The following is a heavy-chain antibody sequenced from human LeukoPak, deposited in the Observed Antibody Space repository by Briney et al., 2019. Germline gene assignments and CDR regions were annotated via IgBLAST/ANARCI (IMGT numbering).Heavy chain of an antibody. CDR1: GGTFSSHP. CDR2: IIPIFGTA. Sequence: SVKVSCKASGGTFSSHPISWVRQVPGQGLEWMGGIIPIFGTANYAQKFQDRVTITADESTTTAYMEVGRLRSEDTAVYFCARGGDTDSDWFDPWGQGTLITVSS. J-gene: IGHJ5*02. V-gene: IGHV1-69*01. D-gene: IGHD5-18*01. CDR3: ARGGDTDSDWFDP.